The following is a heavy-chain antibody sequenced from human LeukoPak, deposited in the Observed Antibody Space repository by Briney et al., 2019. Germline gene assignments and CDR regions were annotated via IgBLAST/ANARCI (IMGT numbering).Heavy chain of an antibody. CDR3: ARAKWELQDAFDY. CDR1: GYSISSGYY. D-gene: IGHD1-26*01. CDR2: IYHSGST. J-gene: IGHJ4*02. V-gene: IGHV4-38-2*02. Sequence: SETLSLTCTVSGYSISSGYYWGWIRQPPGKGLEWIGSIYHSGSTYYNPSLKSRVTISVDTSKNQFSLKLSSVTAADTAVYYCARAKWELQDAFDYWGQGTLVTVSS.